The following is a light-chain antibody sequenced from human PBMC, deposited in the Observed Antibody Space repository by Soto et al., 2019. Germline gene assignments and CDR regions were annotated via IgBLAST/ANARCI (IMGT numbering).Light chain of an antibody. Sequence: VLTQSPATLSVSPGERATLSCRASQSVATNLAWYQQRPGQAPRLLIYGASSRATGIPDRFSGDGSGTDFTLTISRLEPEDFAVYYCQQFSSYPLTFGGGTKVDIK. CDR2: GAS. J-gene: IGKJ4*01. CDR1: QSVATN. V-gene: IGKV3-20*01. CDR3: QQFSSYPLT.